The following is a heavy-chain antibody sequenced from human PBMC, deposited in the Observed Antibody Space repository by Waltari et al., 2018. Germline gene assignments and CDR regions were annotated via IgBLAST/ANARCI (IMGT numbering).Heavy chain of an antibody. J-gene: IGHJ4*02. Sequence: EVQLVESGGGLVQPGRSLRLSCTASGFTFGDYAMNWFRQAPGKGLEWVGIIRKKASGGTTDYAASVKGRFTISRDDSKSIAYLQMNSLETEDTAVYYCTRGTITAAGVADYWGQGTLVTVSS. CDR1: GFTFGDYA. CDR2: IRKKASGGTT. V-gene: IGHV3-49*03. CDR3: TRGTITAAGVADY. D-gene: IGHD6-25*01.